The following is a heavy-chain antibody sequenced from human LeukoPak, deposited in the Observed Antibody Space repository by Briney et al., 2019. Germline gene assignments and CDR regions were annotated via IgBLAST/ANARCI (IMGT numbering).Heavy chain of an antibody. J-gene: IGHJ6*02. V-gene: IGHV4-59*08. CDR1: GGSISSYY. CDR2: IYYRGST. D-gene: IGHD3-22*01. Sequence: PSETLSLTCTVSGGSISSYYWSWIRPPPGKGLEWIGYIYYRGSTNYNPSLKSRVTISVDTSKNQFSLKLSSVTAADTAVYYCARHRQDYYDSSIFGMDVWGQGTTVTVSS. CDR3: ARHRQDYYDSSIFGMDV.